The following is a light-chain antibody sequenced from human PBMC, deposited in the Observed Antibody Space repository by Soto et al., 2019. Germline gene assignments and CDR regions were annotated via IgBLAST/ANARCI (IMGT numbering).Light chain of an antibody. CDR3: QSYDSSLSGFVV. CDR2: EVS. Sequence: QSALTQPPSASGSPGQSVTISCTGTSSDVGGAYYVSWYQQHPGKAPKLIIYEVSKRPSGVPDRFSGSKSGNTASLTVSGLQAEDEADYYCQSYDSSLSGFVVFGGGTQLTVL. J-gene: IGLJ2*01. CDR1: SSDVGGAYY. V-gene: IGLV2-8*01.